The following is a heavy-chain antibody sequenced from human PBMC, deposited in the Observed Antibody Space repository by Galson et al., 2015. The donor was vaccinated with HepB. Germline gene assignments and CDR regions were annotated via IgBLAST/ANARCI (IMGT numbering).Heavy chain of an antibody. D-gene: IGHD3-22*01. CDR3: ARDLEVVDRGQRFDP. V-gene: IGHV1-18*04. CDR2: ISAYNGNT. CDR1: GYTFTSYG. Sequence: SVKVSCKASGYTFTSYGISWVRQAPGQGLEWMGWISAYNGNTNYAQKLQGRVTMTTDTSTSTAYMELRSLRSDDTAVYYCARDLEVVDRGQRFDPWGQGTLVTVSS. J-gene: IGHJ5*02.